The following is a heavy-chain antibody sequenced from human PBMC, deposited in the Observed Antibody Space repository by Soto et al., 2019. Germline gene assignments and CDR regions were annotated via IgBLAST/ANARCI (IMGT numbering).Heavy chain of an antibody. CDR1: GGSISSSSYY. Sequence: SETLSLTCTVSGGSISSSSYYWGWIRQPPGKGLEWIGSIYYSGSTYYNPSLKSRVTISVDTSKNQFSLKLSSVTAADTAVYYCARNLLTASNWFDPWGQGTLVTVSS. D-gene: IGHD3-9*01. CDR3: ARNLLTASNWFDP. J-gene: IGHJ5*02. V-gene: IGHV4-39*01. CDR2: IYYSGST.